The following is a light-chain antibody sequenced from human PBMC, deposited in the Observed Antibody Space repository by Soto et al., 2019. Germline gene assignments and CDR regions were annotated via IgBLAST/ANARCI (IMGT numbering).Light chain of an antibody. CDR3: QQYYSYPPWT. V-gene: IGKV1-8*01. CDR2: AAS. J-gene: IGKJ1*01. CDR1: QGISSY. Sequence: IRMTQSPSSLSASTGDRVTITCRASQGISSYLAWYQQKPGKAPKLLIYAASTLQSGVPSRFSGSGSGTDFTLTISCLQSEDFATYYCQQYYSYPPWTFGQGTKVDIK.